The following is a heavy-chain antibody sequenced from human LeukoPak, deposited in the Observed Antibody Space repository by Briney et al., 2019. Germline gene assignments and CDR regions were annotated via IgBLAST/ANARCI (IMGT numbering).Heavy chain of an antibody. CDR3: ARHGALGIVVVPAATWWFDP. CDR2: IYHSGST. V-gene: IGHV4-4*02. J-gene: IGHJ5*02. Sequence: SGTLSLTCAVSGGSISSSNWWSWVRQPPGKGLEWIGEIYHSGSTNYNPSLKSRVTISVDKSKNQFSLKLSSVTAADTAVYYCARHGALGIVVVPAATWWFDPWGQGTLVTVSS. CDR1: GGSISSSNW. D-gene: IGHD2-2*01.